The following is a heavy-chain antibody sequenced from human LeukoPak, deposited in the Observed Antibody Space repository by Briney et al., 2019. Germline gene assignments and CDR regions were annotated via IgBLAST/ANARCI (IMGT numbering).Heavy chain of an antibody. J-gene: IGHJ4*02. CDR3: ARDGGDCAGDSCYVDY. CDR1: GFTFTTYW. V-gene: IGHV3-20*04. Sequence: GGSLRLSCAASGFTFTTYWMSWVRQAPGKGLEWVSGIKWIGGSTGYADSVKGRFTISRDNAKNSLYLQMNSLRAEDTALYYCARDGGDCAGDSCYVDYWGQGTLVTVSS. D-gene: IGHD2-21*01. CDR2: IKWIGGST.